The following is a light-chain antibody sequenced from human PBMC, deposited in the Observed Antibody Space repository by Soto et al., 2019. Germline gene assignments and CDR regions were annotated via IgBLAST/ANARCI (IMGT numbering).Light chain of an antibody. V-gene: IGLV1-40*01. CDR2: GNN. CDR1: SSNIGAGYD. Sequence: QSVLTQPPSVSGAPGQRVTISCTGSSSNIGAGYDVHWYQQLPGTAPKLLLYGNNNRPSGVPERFSGSKSGTSASLAITGLQTEDEADYYCQSYDSSLSALYVFGTGTKVTVL. CDR3: QSYDSSLSALYV. J-gene: IGLJ1*01.